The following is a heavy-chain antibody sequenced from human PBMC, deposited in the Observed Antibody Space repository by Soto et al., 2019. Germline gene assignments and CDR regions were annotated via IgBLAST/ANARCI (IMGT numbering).Heavy chain of an antibody. CDR2: INHSGRT. V-gene: IGHV4-34*01. J-gene: IGHJ4*01. D-gene: IGHD1-26*01. CDR1: GGSFSNFY. CDR3: ARGIVETTKGHFDY. Sequence: SETLSLTCAVYGGSFSNFYWNWIRQPPGKGLEWIGEINHSGRTNYNPSLKSRLTISVDTSKNQFSLQLTSVTAADTAVYYCARGIVETTKGHFDYWGHGTLVTDSS.